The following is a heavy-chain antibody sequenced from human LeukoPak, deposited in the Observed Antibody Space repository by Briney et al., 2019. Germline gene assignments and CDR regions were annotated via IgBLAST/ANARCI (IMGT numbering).Heavy chain of an antibody. D-gene: IGHD4-17*01. CDR3: VRDAGSDDYGAKFDL. J-gene: IGHJ4*02. Sequence: SETLSLTCTVSGGSITSSTYYWGWIRQPPGKGLEWIGSLYYSGSTYYNPSLKSRVTISVDTSKNQFSLKLTSVTAADTALYYCVRDAGSDDYGAKFDLWGQGILVSVYS. V-gene: IGHV4-39*07. CDR1: GGSITSSTYY. CDR2: LYYSGST.